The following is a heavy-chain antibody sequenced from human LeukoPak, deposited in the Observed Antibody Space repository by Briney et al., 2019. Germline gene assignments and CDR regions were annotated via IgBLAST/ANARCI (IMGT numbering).Heavy chain of an antibody. D-gene: IGHD1-1*01. Sequence: ASVKVSCKASGYTFTSYGISWVRQAPGQGLEWMGWISVYNGNTNYAQKLQGRVTMTTDTSTSTAYMDLRSLGSDDTAVYYCARLEFAGTHYFDYWGQGTLVNVSS. V-gene: IGHV1-18*01. CDR2: ISVYNGNT. CDR1: GYTFTSYG. J-gene: IGHJ4*02. CDR3: ARLEFAGTHYFDY.